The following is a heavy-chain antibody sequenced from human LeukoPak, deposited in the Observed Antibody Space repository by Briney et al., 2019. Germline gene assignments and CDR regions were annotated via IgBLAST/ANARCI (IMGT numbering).Heavy chain of an antibody. CDR3: ARDWVQLWLHWFDP. V-gene: IGHV3-7*01. Sequence: GGSLRLSCAASGFTVSSNYMSWVRQAPGKGLEWVANIKQDGSEKYYVDSVKGRFTISRDNAKNSLYLQMNSLRAEDTAVYYCARDWVQLWLHWFDPWGQGTLVTVSS. J-gene: IGHJ5*02. CDR1: GFTVSSNY. D-gene: IGHD5-18*01. CDR2: IKQDGSEK.